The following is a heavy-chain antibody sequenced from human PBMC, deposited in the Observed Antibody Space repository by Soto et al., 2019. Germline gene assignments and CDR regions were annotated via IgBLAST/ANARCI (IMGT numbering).Heavy chain of an antibody. CDR1: GGTFSSYA. J-gene: IGHJ6*02. CDR3: ARGMEQLVPGYYYYGMDA. V-gene: IGHV1-69*13. Sequence: SVKVSCKASGGTFSSYAISWVRQAPGQGLEWMGGIIPIFGTANYAQKFQGRVTITADESTSTAYMELSSLRSEDTAVYYCARGMEQLVPGYYYYGMDAWGQGTTVTVSS. D-gene: IGHD6-6*01. CDR2: IIPIFGTA.